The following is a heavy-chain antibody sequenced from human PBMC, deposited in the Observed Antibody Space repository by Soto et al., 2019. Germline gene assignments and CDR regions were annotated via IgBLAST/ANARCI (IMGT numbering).Heavy chain of an antibody. J-gene: IGHJ6*02. CDR2: ISSSGSTI. CDR1: GFTFSSYE. Sequence: EVQLVESGGGLVQPGGSLRLSCAASGFTFSSYEMNWVRQAPGKGLEWVSYISSSGSTIYYADSVKGRFTISRDNAKNSLYLQINSLRAEDTAVYYGARYGVTMVRGVLPYYGMDVWGQGTTVTVSS. V-gene: IGHV3-48*03. CDR3: ARYGVTMVRGVLPYYGMDV. D-gene: IGHD3-10*01.